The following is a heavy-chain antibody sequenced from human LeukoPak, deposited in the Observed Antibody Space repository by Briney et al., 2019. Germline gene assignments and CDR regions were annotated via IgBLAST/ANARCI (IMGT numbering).Heavy chain of an antibody. CDR3: AKSVRWGTSRYPEFDY. CDR1: GFTFSSYA. J-gene: IGHJ4*02. D-gene: IGHD2-2*01. Sequence: GGSLRLSCAASGFTFSSYAMSWVRQAPGKGLEWVSAISGSGGSTYYADSVKGRFTISRDNSKNTLYLQMNSLRAEDTAVYYCAKSVRWGTSRYPEFDYWGQGTLDTASS. V-gene: IGHV3-23*01. CDR2: ISGSGGST.